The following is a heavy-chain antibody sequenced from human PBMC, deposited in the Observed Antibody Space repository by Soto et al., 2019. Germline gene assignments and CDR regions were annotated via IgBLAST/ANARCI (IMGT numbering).Heavy chain of an antibody. CDR1: GFTFTSSA. J-gene: IGHJ6*02. V-gene: IGHV1-58*01. CDR3: AAGGYCTNGVCYTDYYYNGMDV. CDR2: IVVGSGNT. Sequence: SVKVSCKASGFTFTSSAVQWVRQARGQRLEWIGWIVVGSGNTNYAQKFQERVTITRDMSTSTAYMELSSLRSEDTAVYYCAAGGYCTNGVCYTDYYYNGMDVWG. D-gene: IGHD2-8*01.